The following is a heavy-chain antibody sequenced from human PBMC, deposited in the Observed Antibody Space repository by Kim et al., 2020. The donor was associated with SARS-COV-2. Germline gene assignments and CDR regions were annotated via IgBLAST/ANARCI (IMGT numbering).Heavy chain of an antibody. J-gene: IGHJ4*02. CDR3: ALPGLGSGPFDY. Sequence: SETLSLTCAVYGGSFSGYYWSWIRQPPGKGLEWIGEINHSGSTNYNPTLKSRVTISVDTSKNQFSLKLSSVTAADTAVYYCALPGLGSGPFDYWGQGTLVTVTS. CDR1: GGSFSGYY. D-gene: IGHD6-19*01. CDR2: INHSGST. V-gene: IGHV4-34*01.